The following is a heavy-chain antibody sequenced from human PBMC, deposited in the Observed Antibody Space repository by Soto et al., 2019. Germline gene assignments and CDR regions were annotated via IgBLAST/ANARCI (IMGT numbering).Heavy chain of an antibody. CDR1: GGSISSGGYS. D-gene: IGHD2-15*01. CDR2: IYHSGST. Sequence: QLQLQESGSGLVKPSQTLSLTCAVSGGSISSGGYSWSWIRQPPGKGLEWIGYIYHSGSTYYNPSLKSRVTTSVDRSKNHSSPTLSSVTAADTAVYYCARGQVVAAQHWGQGTLVTVSS. J-gene: IGHJ4*02. CDR3: ARGQVVAAQH. V-gene: IGHV4-30-2*01.